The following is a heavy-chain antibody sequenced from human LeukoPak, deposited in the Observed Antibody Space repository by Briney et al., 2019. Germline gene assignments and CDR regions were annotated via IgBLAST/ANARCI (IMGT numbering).Heavy chain of an antibody. CDR2: IYYSGST. J-gene: IGHJ4*02. V-gene: IGHV4-59*01. CDR3: ARVGGHNSPLDY. Sequence: KPSETLSLTCTVSGGSISSYYWSWIRQPPGKGLEWIGYIYYSGSTNYKPSLKSRVTMSVDTSKNQFSLKLSSVTAADTAMYYCARVGGHNSPLDYWGQGTLVTVSS. D-gene: IGHD5-24*01. CDR1: GGSISSYY.